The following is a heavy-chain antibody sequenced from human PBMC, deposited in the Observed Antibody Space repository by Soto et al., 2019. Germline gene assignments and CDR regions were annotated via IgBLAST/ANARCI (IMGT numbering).Heavy chain of an antibody. CDR3: ATARVVAGSWSFDY. CDR1: GASITTTQW. CDR2: IYHSGSA. D-gene: IGHD2-15*01. Sequence: QVQLQESGPGLVKPSETLSLTCAVSGASITTTQWWSWIRQPPGNGLQGIGEIYHSGSANYNPSLKSRVTISGDKSKNQFTLKLTAVTAADTAVYYCATARVVAGSWSFDYWGQGTLVTVSS. V-gene: IGHV4-4*02. J-gene: IGHJ4*02.